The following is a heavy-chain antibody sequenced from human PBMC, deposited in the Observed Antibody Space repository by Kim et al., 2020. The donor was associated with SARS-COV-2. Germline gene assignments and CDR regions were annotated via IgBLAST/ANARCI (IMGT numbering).Heavy chain of an antibody. D-gene: IGHD4-17*01. CDR2: IYYSGST. V-gene: IGHV4-61*01. CDR3: ARVTPRTTLYGDYEWNDAFDI. J-gene: IGHJ3*02. Sequence: SETLSLTCTVSGGSVSSGSYYWSWIRQPPGKGLEWIGYIYYSGSTNYNPSLKSRVTISVDTSKNQFSLKLSSVTAADTAVYYCARVTPRTTLYGDYEWNDAFDIWGQGTMVTVSS. CDR1: GGSVSSGSYY.